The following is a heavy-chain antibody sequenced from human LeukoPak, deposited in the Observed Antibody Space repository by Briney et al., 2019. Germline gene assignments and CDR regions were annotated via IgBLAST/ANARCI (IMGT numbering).Heavy chain of an antibody. J-gene: IGHJ3*02. D-gene: IGHD3-22*01. Sequence: GGSLRLSCAASGFTFSSYEMNWVRQAPGKGLEWVSYISSSGSTIYYADSVKGRFTISRDNAKNSLYLQMNSLRAEDPAVYYCAREPYDSSGYYPRLDAFDIWGQGTMVTVSS. CDR1: GFTFSSYE. CDR2: ISSSGSTI. V-gene: IGHV3-48*03. CDR3: AREPYDSSGYYPRLDAFDI.